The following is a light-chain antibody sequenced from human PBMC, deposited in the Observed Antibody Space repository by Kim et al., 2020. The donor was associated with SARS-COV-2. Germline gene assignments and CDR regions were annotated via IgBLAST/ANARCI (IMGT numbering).Light chain of an antibody. Sequence: AIQVTQSPSSLSASVGDRVTITCRASQDIRHYLGWNQQKPGKAPKLLIFTATTLQSGVPSRFSGSGSGTDFTLTISSLQPEDFATYYCLQDYNYPRTFGQGTKVDIK. J-gene: IGKJ1*01. CDR1: QDIRHY. CDR3: LQDYNYPRT. V-gene: IGKV1-6*01. CDR2: TAT.